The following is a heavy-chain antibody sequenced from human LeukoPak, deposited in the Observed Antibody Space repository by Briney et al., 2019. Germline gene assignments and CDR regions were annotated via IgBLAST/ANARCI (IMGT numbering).Heavy chain of an antibody. V-gene: IGHV1-8*01. J-gene: IGHJ6*03. CDR1: GYTFSSYD. D-gene: IGHD3-22*01. CDR3: ARGGISTYYYDSSGYWSGYYMDV. Sequence: ASVKVSCKASGYTFSSYDINWVRQATGQGLEWMGWMNPNSGNTGYAQKFQGRVTTTRNTSISTAYMELSSLRSEDTAVYYCARGGISTYYYDSSGYWSGYYMDVWGKGTTVTVSS. CDR2: MNPNSGNT.